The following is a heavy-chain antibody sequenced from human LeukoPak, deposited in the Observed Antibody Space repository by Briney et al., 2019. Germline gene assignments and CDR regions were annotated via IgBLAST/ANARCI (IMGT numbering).Heavy chain of an antibody. V-gene: IGHV3-48*02. CDR2: ISTSSDNI. CDR1: GFTFSVSS. D-gene: IGHD2-21*01. CDR3: ARARDGPLRYFDY. Sequence: GGSLRLSCAASGFTFSVSSMNWVRQAPGKGLEWVSYISTSSDNIHYTDSVKGRFTISRDNAKNSLYLQMNGLRDEDTAVYYCARARDGPLRYFDYWGQGTLVTVSS. J-gene: IGHJ4*02.